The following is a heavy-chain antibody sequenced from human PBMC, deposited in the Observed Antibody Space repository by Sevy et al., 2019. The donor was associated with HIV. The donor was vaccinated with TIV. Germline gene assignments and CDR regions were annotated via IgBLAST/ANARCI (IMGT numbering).Heavy chain of an antibody. V-gene: IGHV3-30*18. Sequence: GGSLRLSCAASGFTFSNYYMHWVRQAPGKGLEWVAMTSHDESYKYYIDSVKGRFTISGDNSKNTLFLQMNNLRAEDTAVYYCVKDRSSTWSFDFWGQGTVVTVSS. D-gene: IGHD6-13*01. CDR3: VKDRSSTWSFDF. J-gene: IGHJ4*02. CDR2: TSHDESYK. CDR1: GFTFSNYY.